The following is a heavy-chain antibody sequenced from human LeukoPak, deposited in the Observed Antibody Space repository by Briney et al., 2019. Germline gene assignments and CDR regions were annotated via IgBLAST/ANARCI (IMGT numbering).Heavy chain of an antibody. CDR2: INPNSGGT. J-gene: IGHJ4*02. V-gene: IGHV1-2*02. Sequence: WASVKVSCKASGYTFTGYYMHWVRQAPGQGLEWMGWINPNSGGTNYAQKLQGRVTMTTDTSTSTAYMELRSLRSDDTAVYYCARDAGYYYDSSGSYYWGQGTLVTVSS. CDR3: ARDAGYYYDSSGSYY. CDR1: GYTFTGYY. D-gene: IGHD3-22*01.